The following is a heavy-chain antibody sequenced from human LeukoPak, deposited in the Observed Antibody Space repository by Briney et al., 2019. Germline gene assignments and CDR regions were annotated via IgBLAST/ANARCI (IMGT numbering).Heavy chain of an antibody. CDR1: GGSISSSSYY. J-gene: IGHJ4*02. D-gene: IGHD5-18*01. Sequence: TSETLSLTCTVSGGSISSSSYYWGWIRQPPGKGLEWIGSIYYSGSTYYNPSLKSRVTISVDTSKNQFPLKLSSVTAADTAVYYCARRTKSQYSYGYNPSFDYWGQGTLVTVSS. V-gene: IGHV4-39*01. CDR2: IYYSGST. CDR3: ARRTKSQYSYGYNPSFDY.